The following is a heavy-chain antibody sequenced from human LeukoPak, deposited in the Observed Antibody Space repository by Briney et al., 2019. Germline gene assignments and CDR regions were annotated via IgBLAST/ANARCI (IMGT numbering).Heavy chain of an antibody. V-gene: IGHV1-69*04. CDR3: AIMVRGVNDY. J-gene: IGHJ4*02. D-gene: IGHD3-10*01. Sequence: GSSVKVSCKASGGTFSSYAISWVRQAPGQGLEWMGRIIPILGIANYAQKFQGRVTITADKSMSTAYMELSSLRSEDTAVYYCAIMVRGVNDYWGQGTLVTVSS. CDR1: GGTFSSYA. CDR2: IIPILGIA.